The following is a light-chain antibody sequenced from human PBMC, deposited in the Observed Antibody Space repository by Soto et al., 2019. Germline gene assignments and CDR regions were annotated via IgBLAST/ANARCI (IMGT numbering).Light chain of an antibody. Sequence: DIQMTQSPSSLSASVVDRVTITCQASQDISNYLNWYQQKPGKAPKLLIYDASNLETGVPSRFSGSGSGTDFTFTISSLQPEDIATYYCQQYDNLPITFGPGTKVDI. CDR1: QDISNY. V-gene: IGKV1-33*01. CDR2: DAS. J-gene: IGKJ3*01. CDR3: QQYDNLPIT.